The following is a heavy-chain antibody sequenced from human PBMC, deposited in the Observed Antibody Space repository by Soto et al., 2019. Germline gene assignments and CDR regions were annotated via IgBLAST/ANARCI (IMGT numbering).Heavy chain of an antibody. CDR3: TTDRQSGRYDYIWGSYRYREDAFDI. V-gene: IGHV3-15*01. J-gene: IGHJ3*02. Sequence: GGSLRLSCAASGFTFSNAWMSWVRQAPGKGLEWVGRIKSKTDGGTTDYAAPVKGRFTISRDDSKNTLYLQMNSLKTEDTAVYYCTTDRQSGRYDYIWGSYRYREDAFDIWGQGTMVTVSS. CDR1: GFTFSNAW. D-gene: IGHD3-16*02. CDR2: IKSKTDGGTT.